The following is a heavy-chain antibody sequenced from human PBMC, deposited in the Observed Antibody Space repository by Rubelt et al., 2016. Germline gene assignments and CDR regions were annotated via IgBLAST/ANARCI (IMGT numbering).Heavy chain of an antibody. CDR2: LNHSGST. CDR3: ARLTRGTYDYFGMDV. CDR1: SGSFSGYY. D-gene: IGHD1-26*01. Sequence: QVQLQQWGAGLLKPSETLSLTCAVYSGSFSGYYWTWIRQPPGKGLEWIGELNHSGSTNYNPSPTSRVTIQVDTAKNQFTLKLSSVTAADTALYYCARLTRGTYDYFGMDVWGQGTTVTVSS. V-gene: IGHV4-34*01. J-gene: IGHJ6*02.